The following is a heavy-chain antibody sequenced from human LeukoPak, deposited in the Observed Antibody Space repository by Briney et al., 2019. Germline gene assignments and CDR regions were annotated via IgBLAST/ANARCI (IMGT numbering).Heavy chain of an antibody. CDR2: IYYTGTT. J-gene: IGHJ5*02. Sequence: PETLSPTCTVSGASISSNNYYWGWLRQPPGKGLEWIATIYYTGTTYYSPSLESRVTISVDTSKNQFSLKVTSVTDADVAVYYCASTFGVVVPAASRNWFDPWGQGTLVTVSS. V-gene: IGHV4-39*01. CDR1: GASISSNNYY. CDR3: ASTFGVVVPAASRNWFDP. D-gene: IGHD2-2*01.